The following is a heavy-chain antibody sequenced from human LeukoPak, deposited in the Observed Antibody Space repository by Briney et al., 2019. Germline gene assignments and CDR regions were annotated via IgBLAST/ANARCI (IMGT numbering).Heavy chain of an antibody. Sequence: GGSLRLSCAASEFTFSSYAMHWVRQAPGKGLEWVAVISYDGSNKYYADSVKGRFTISRDNSKNTLYLQMNSLRAEDTAVYYCARDRVSDFWSGYYKDYYGRDVWGQGTTVTVSS. CDR3: ARDRVSDFWSGYYKDYYGRDV. V-gene: IGHV3-30-3*01. D-gene: IGHD3-3*01. CDR2: ISYDGSNK. CDR1: EFTFSSYA. J-gene: IGHJ6*02.